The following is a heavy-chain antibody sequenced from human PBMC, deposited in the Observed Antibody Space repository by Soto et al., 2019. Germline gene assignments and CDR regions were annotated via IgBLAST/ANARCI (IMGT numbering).Heavy chain of an antibody. V-gene: IGHV3-66*01. Sequence: GGSLRLSCAASGFTVSSNYMSWVRQAPGKGLEWVSVIYSGGSTYYADSVKGRFTISRDNSKNTLYLQMNSLRAEDTAVYYCAKTTVTTWYNWFDPWGQGTLVTVSS. CDR2: IYSGGST. J-gene: IGHJ5*02. CDR3: AKTTVTTWYNWFDP. CDR1: GFTVSSNY. D-gene: IGHD4-17*01.